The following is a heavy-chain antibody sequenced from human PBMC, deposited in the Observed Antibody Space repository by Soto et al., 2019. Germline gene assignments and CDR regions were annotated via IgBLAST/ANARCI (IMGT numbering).Heavy chain of an antibody. J-gene: IGHJ4*02. CDR1: GHTFTGHH. D-gene: IGHD3-10*01. V-gene: IGHV1-2*02. CDR2: IDLDIGDT. CDR3: ALEPTGTAGFDY. Sequence: ASVKVSCKASGHTFTGHHMHWVRQAPGQGLEWMGLIDLDIGDTKYAQKFQGRVTSTSDTSITTAYMELRGLRSDDTAVYYCALEPTGTAGFDYWGQGTMVSLSS.